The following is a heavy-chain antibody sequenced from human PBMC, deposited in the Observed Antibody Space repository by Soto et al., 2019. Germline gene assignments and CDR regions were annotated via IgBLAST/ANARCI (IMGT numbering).Heavy chain of an antibody. CDR1: GGSISSYY. V-gene: IGHV4-59*08. J-gene: IGHJ4*02. D-gene: IGHD4-4*01. Sequence: SETLSLTCTVSGGSISSYYWSWIRQPPGKGLEWIGYIYYSGSTNYNPSLKSRGTISVDTPKNQFSLKLSSVTAADTAVYYCARALTTVTPTFFDFWGQGTLVTVSS. CDR2: IYYSGST. CDR3: ARALTTVTPTFFDF.